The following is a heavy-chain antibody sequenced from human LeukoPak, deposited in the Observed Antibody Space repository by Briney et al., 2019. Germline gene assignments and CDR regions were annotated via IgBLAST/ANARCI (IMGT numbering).Heavy chain of an antibody. V-gene: IGHV4-4*07. CDR2: IYASGGT. Sequence: SETLSLTCTVSGDSISSYYWSWIRQPAGKGLEWIGRIYASGGTNYNPSLKSRVTMSLDTSKNQFSLKLSSVTAADTAVYYCARMSEYYYYYMDVWGKGTTVTVSS. CDR1: GDSISSYY. CDR3: ARMSEYYYYYMDV. J-gene: IGHJ6*03.